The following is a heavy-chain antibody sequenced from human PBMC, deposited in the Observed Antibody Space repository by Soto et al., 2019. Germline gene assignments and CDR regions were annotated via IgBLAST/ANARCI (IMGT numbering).Heavy chain of an antibody. Sequence: QVQLMQSGAEVKKPGASVKVSCNASGDTFTEYYIHWVRQAPGQGIEWMGTVNPSGGHTTYAQHFLGRVTMTRDTATSTLYMELTSLTSEDTAVYYCARGGHVVVVTAALDYWGQGTLVTVSS. V-gene: IGHV1-46*01. CDR3: ARGGHVVVVTAALDY. CDR1: GDTFTEYY. CDR2: VNPSGGHT. D-gene: IGHD2-21*02. J-gene: IGHJ4*02.